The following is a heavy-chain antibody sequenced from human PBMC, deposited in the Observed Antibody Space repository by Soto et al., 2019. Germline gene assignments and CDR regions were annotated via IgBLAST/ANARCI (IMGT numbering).Heavy chain of an antibody. CDR2: IDPSDSYT. V-gene: IGHV5-10-1*01. J-gene: IGHJ4*02. CDR3: ASIYGWEERSLNPFVY. Sequence: ESLKISCKGSGYSFTSYWISWVRQMPWKGLEWMGRIDPSDSYTNYSPSFQGHVTISADKSISTAYLQWSSLKASDTAMYYCASIYGWEERSLNPFVYWGQGSLVTVSS. CDR1: GYSFTSYW. D-gene: IGHD3-10*01.